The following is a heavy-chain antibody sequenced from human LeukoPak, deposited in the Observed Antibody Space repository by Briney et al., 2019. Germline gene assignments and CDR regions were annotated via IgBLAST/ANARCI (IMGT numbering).Heavy chain of an antibody. Sequence: GGSLRLSCAASGFTFNNHDMHWVRKAPGKGLEWVAGISYDGRNKYYENSVKDRFTISRDNSKNTLNLQMNSLRTEDTAVYYCAKPRDIDSWAFDVWGQGTMVTVP. D-gene: IGHD2-15*01. CDR3: AKPRDIDSWAFDV. CDR2: ISYDGRNK. V-gene: IGHV3-30*18. CDR1: GFTFNNHD. J-gene: IGHJ3*01.